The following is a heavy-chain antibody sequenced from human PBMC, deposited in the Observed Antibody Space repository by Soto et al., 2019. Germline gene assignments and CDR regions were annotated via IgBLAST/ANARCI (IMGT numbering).Heavy chain of an antibody. CDR2: IYPGDSDT. Sequence: PGESLKISCKGSGYSFTSYWIGWVRQMPGKGLEWMGIIYPGDSDTRYSPSFQGQVTISADKSISTAYLQWSSLKASDTAMYYCARRGAPGSGWAGYYYYYGMDVWAQGTTVTVSS. D-gene: IGHD6-19*01. CDR1: GYSFTSYW. J-gene: IGHJ6*02. CDR3: ARRGAPGSGWAGYYYYYGMDV. V-gene: IGHV5-51*01.